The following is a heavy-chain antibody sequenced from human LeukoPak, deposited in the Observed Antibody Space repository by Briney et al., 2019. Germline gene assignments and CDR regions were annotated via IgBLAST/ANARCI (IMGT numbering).Heavy chain of an antibody. J-gene: IGHJ4*02. CDR3: AALVDYYDSSGYYVDY. Sequence: SVKGSCKASGFTFTRSAMQWVRQARGQRLEWIGWIVVGSGNTNSAQKFQKRVTISRDMSTRTAYMQLSSLRSEDTAVYYCAALVDYYDSSGYYVDYWGQGTLVTVSS. D-gene: IGHD3-22*01. V-gene: IGHV1-58*02. CDR1: GFTFTRSA. CDR2: IVVGSGNT.